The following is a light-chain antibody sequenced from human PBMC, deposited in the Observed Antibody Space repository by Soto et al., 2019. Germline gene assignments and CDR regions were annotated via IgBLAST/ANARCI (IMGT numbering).Light chain of an antibody. Sequence: VMTQSPDSLAVSLGERATINCKSSQSVLYSPNNKNYLAWYQLKPGQPPKLLIYWASTREFGVPDRFSGSGSGTDFTLTISSLQAEDVAVYYCQQYYDTPFTFGPGTKVDIK. CDR3: QQYYDTPFT. J-gene: IGKJ3*01. CDR2: WAS. CDR1: QSVLYSPNNKNY. V-gene: IGKV4-1*01.